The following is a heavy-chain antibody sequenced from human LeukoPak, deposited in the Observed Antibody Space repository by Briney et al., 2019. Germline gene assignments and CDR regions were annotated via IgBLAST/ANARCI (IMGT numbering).Heavy chain of an antibody. CDR3: ARRVGKYPTYYFDY. Sequence: PSETLSLTCTVSGASISSGGHYWSWIRQHPGKGLEWVGYGYYTGSTNYSPSLKSRLTISVDTSKNQFSLRLTSVTAADTAVYYCARRVGKYPTYYFDYWGQGTLVTVSS. CDR1: GASISSGGHY. D-gene: IGHD1-1*01. V-gene: IGHV4-31*03. J-gene: IGHJ4*02. CDR2: GYYTGST.